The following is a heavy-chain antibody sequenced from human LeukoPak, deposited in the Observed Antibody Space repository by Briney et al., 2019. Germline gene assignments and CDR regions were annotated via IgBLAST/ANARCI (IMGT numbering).Heavy chain of an antibody. Sequence: GGSLRLSCTASGFTFGDYAMSWFRQAPGKGLEWVSAISGSGRSTYYADSVKGRFTISRDNSKNTLYLQMNSLRAEDTAIYYCAKVGAAAGTLRIEYFQNWGQGTLVTVSS. CDR3: AKVGAAAGTLRIEYFQN. V-gene: IGHV3-23*01. J-gene: IGHJ1*01. D-gene: IGHD6-13*01. CDR2: ISGSGRST. CDR1: GFTFGDYA.